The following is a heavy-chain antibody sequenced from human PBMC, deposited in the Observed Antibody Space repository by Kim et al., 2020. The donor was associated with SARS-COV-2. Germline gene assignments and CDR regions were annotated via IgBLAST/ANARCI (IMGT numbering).Heavy chain of an antibody. CDR1: GGFLSGYY. J-gene: IGHJ4*02. V-gene: IGHV4-34*01. CDR3: ARDGHYYGSGSYWGY. Sequence: SETLSLTCAVSGGFLSGYYWTWIRQSPGKGLEWIGERYHGGSASYNPSLQSRVTILTDTSKNQISLTLTSVTAADTAVYYCARDGHYYGSGSYWGYWGQGTLVTVSS. CDR2: RYHGGSA. D-gene: IGHD3-10*01.